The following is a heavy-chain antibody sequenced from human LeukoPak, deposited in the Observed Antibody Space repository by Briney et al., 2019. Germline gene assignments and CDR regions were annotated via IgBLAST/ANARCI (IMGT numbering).Heavy chain of an antibody. CDR3: ARQFRGVATTFDY. CDR2: IYYSGST. CDR1: GGSMSGYY. V-gene: IGHV4-59*08. Sequence: KPSETLSLTCTVSGGSMSGYYWSWIRQPPGKGLEWIGYIYYSGSTNYNPSLKSRVTISVDTSKNQFSLKLSPVTAADTAVYYCARQFRGVATTFDYWGQGTLVTVSS. J-gene: IGHJ4*02. D-gene: IGHD5-12*01.